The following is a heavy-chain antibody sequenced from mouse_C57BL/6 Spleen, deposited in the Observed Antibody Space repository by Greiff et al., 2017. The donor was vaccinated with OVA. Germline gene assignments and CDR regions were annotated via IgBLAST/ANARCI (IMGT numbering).Heavy chain of an antibody. CDR1: GFTFTSYG. D-gene: IGHD3-2*02. Sequence: QVQLQQSGAELARPGASVTLSCTASGFTFTSYGISWVKQRTGQGLEWIGEIYPGSGTTYYTEKFKGKATLTADKSSSTAYMGLRSLTSEDSAVYFCARSAQATLYDDWGQGTTLTVAS. CDR3: ARSAQATLYDD. V-gene: IGHV1-81*01. J-gene: IGHJ2*01. CDR2: IYPGSGTT.